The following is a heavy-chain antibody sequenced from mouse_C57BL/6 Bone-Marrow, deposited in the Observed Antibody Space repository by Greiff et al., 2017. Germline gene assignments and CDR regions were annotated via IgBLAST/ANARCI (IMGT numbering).Heavy chain of an antibody. Sequence: VQLKQSGPELVKPGASVKMSCKASGYTFTDYNMHWVKQSHGKSLEWIGYINPNNGGTSYNQKFKGKATLTVNKSSSTAYMGLRSLTSEDSAVYYCAGDYYGSPYAMDYWGQGTSVTVSS. CDR1: GYTFTDYN. V-gene: IGHV1-22*01. D-gene: IGHD1-1*01. J-gene: IGHJ4*01. CDR2: INPNNGGT. CDR3: AGDYYGSPYAMDY.